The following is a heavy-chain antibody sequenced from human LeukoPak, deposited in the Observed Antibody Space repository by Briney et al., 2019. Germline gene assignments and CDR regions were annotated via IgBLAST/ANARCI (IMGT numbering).Heavy chain of an antibody. D-gene: IGHD6-19*01. CDR3: AKHIAVAGRYFDY. CDR2: ISGSGGYT. Sequence: SGGSLRLSCAASGFTFSSYAMSWVRQAPGKGLQWVSAISGSGGYTYYADSVKGRFTISRDNSKNTLYLQMSSLRAEDTAIYYCAKHIAVAGRYFDYWGQGTLVTVSS. V-gene: IGHV3-23*01. CDR1: GFTFSSYA. J-gene: IGHJ4*02.